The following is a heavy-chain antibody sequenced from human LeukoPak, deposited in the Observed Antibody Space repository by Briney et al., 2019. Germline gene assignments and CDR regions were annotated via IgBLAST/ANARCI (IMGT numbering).Heavy chain of an antibody. Sequence: PGRSLRLSCVASGITFSKYGMHWVRQAPGKGLEWVSSISSSSSYIYYADSVKGRFTISRDNSKNTLYLQMTSLRAEDTAIYYCAKDRAVAGTRGFDYWGQGTLVTVSS. J-gene: IGHJ4*02. CDR3: AKDRAVAGTRGFDY. V-gene: IGHV3-21*04. CDR2: ISSSSSYI. D-gene: IGHD6-19*01. CDR1: GITFSKYG.